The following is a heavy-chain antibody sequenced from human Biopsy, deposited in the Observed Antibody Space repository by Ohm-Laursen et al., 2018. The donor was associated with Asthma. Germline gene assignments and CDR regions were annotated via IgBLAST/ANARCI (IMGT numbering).Heavy chain of an antibody. CDR2: ISSSSTI. CDR1: GFTFSSYS. Sequence: SLRLSCTASGFTFSSYSMNWVRQAPGKGLEWVSYISSSSTIYYADSVKGRFIISRDNAKNSLYLQMNSLRDEDTAVYYCARFKRGYSYGYAGVFDYWGQGTLVTVSS. CDR3: ARFKRGYSYGYAGVFDY. V-gene: IGHV3-48*02. J-gene: IGHJ4*02. D-gene: IGHD5-18*01.